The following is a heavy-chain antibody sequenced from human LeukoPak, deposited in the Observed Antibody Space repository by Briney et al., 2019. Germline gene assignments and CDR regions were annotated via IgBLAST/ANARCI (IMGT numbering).Heavy chain of an antibody. CDR1: GGSITDYY. Sequence: PSETLSLTCTVSGGSITDYYWSWIRQSAGKRLELIGRIYPTGSTTYKTSLRTRVTISLDTSKNQGSLKLRSVTAADTAVYYCARDSYDFWSGQYKNGLGDYYGVDVWGQGTTVIVSS. J-gene: IGHJ6*02. V-gene: IGHV4-4*07. CDR3: ARDSYDFWSGQYKNGLGDYYGVDV. D-gene: IGHD3-3*01. CDR2: IYPTGST.